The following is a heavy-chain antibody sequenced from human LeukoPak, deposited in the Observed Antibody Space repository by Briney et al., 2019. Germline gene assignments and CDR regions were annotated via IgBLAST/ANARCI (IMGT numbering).Heavy chain of an antibody. Sequence: GGSLRLSCATSGFSFSDYYMTWIRQAPGKGLEWISYISTSGTSTKLADSVKERFAISRDNAKNSLYLQMNSLRAEDTAVYYCARGGSSGPYYFDYWGQGTLVTVSS. V-gene: IGHV3-11*06. CDR2: ISTSGTST. D-gene: IGHD3-22*01. J-gene: IGHJ4*02. CDR1: GFSFSDYY. CDR3: ARGGSSGPYYFDY.